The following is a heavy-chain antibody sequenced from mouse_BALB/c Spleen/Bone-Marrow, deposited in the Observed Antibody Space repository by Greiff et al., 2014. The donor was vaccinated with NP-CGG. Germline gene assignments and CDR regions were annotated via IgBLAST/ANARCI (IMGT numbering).Heavy chain of an antibody. CDR2: IVPANGYT. D-gene: IGHD4-1*01. CDR1: GFNIKDTY. V-gene: IGHV14-3*02. Sequence: EVKLVESGAELVKPGASVKLSCTASGFNIKDTYMNWVKQRAEQGLEWIGRIVPANGYTEYDPKFQGKATIIADTSSNTAYLQLGSLTSEDTAVYYCATLTGTFDYWGQGTTLTVSS. J-gene: IGHJ2*01. CDR3: ATLTGTFDY.